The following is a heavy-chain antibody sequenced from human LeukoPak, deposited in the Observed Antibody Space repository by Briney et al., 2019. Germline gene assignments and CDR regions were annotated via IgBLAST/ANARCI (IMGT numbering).Heavy chain of an antibody. Sequence: GGSLRLSCAASGFTFSSYAMSWVRQAPGKGLEWVSAIGGGTYYADSVKGRFTISRDNSKNTLYLQMNSLRAEDTAVYYCAKPPTYMDVWGKGTTVTVSS. J-gene: IGHJ6*03. CDR2: IGGGT. CDR3: AKPPTYMDV. V-gene: IGHV3-23*01. CDR1: GFTFSSYA.